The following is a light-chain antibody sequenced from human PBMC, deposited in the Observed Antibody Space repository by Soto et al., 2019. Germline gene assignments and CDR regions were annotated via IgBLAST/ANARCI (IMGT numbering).Light chain of an antibody. V-gene: IGLV2-14*03. J-gene: IGLJ1*01. CDR3: SSYTSSSTRV. CDR2: EVS. CDR1: SSDVGAYDF. Sequence: SVLTQPASVSGSPGHSITISCTGTSSDVGAYDFVSWYQQHPDKAPKLMIYEVSNRPSGVSNRFSGSKSVNTATLTISGLQAEDEADYYCSSYTSSSTRVFGTGTKVTVL.